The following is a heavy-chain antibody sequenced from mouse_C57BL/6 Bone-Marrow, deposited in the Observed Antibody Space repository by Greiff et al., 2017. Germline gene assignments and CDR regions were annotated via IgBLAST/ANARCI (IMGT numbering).Heavy chain of an antibody. CDR2: IDPSDSYT. CDR3: ARNGYYTYAMDY. Sequence: QVQLQQPGAELVMPGASVKLSCKASGYTFTSYWMHWVKQRPGQGLEWIGEIDPSDSYTNYNQKFKGKSTLTVDKSSSTAYMQLSNLTSEDSAVYYCARNGYYTYAMDYWGQGTSVTVSS. J-gene: IGHJ4*01. V-gene: IGHV1-69*01. D-gene: IGHD2-3*01. CDR1: GYTFTSYW.